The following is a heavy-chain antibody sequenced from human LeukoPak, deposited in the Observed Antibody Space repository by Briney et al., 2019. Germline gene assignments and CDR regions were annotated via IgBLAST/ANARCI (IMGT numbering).Heavy chain of an antibody. CDR1: GGTFSSYA. V-gene: IGHV1-18*01. Sequence: ASVKVSCKASGGTFSSYAISWVRQAPGQGLEWMGWISAYNGNTNYAQKLQGRVTMTTDTSTSTAYMELRSLRSDDTAVYYCARGSSSSSPLHYWGQGTLVTVSS. CDR2: ISAYNGNT. D-gene: IGHD6-6*01. J-gene: IGHJ4*02. CDR3: ARGSSSSSPLHY.